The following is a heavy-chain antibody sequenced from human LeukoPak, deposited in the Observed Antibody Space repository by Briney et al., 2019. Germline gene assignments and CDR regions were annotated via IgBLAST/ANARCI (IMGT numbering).Heavy chain of an antibody. D-gene: IGHD2-21*02. Sequence: PSETLSLTCTVSGGSISSYYWSWIRQPPGKGLEWVGYIYYSGSTNYNPSLKSRVTISVDTSKNQFSLKLSSVTAADTAVYYCARAGTGGDNIDYWGQGTLVTVSS. V-gene: IGHV4-59*01. J-gene: IGHJ4*02. CDR2: IYYSGST. CDR3: ARAGTGGDNIDY. CDR1: GGSISSYY.